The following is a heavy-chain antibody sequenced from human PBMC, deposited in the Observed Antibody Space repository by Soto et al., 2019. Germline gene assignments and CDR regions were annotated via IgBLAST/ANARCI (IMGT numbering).Heavy chain of an antibody. D-gene: IGHD2-21*02. CDR2: IYYSGST. V-gene: IGHV4-31*03. J-gene: IGHJ3*02. CDR1: GGSISSGGYY. CDR3: ARVIVVVTAIPPRALAI. Sequence: SETLSLTCTVSGGSISSGGYYWSWIRQHPGKGLEWIGYIYYSGSTYYNPSLKSRVTISVDTSKNQFSLKLSSVTAADTAVYYCARVIVVVTAIPPRALAIWGQGTRVTVSS.